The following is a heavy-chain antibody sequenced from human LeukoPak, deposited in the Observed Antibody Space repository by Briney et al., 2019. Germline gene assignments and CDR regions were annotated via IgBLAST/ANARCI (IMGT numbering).Heavy chain of an antibody. Sequence: GSLRLSCAASGFTFSSYSMNWIRQPPGKGLEWIGYIYYSGSTNYNPSLKSRVSISVDTSKNQFSLKLTSMTAADTAVYYCARSVPTFGVAVPGYHFFDYWGQGTLVTVSS. CDR3: ARSVPTFGVAVPGYHFFDY. V-gene: IGHV4-59*12. D-gene: IGHD2-21*02. CDR1: GFTFSSYS. J-gene: IGHJ4*02. CDR2: IYYSGST.